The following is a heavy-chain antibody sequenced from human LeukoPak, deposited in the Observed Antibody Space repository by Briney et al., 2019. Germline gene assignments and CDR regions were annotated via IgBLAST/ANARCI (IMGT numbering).Heavy chain of an antibody. Sequence: ASVKVSCKASGYTFTSYDIHWVRQAPGQSLEWMGWIDAANGNTKYSRKSQDRVTITADKSTSTAYMELSSLRSEDTAVYYCARNTPFWSGHNWFDPWGQGTLVTVSS. V-gene: IGHV1-3*01. CDR1: GYTFTSYD. CDR2: IDAANGNT. CDR3: ARNTPFWSGHNWFDP. J-gene: IGHJ5*02. D-gene: IGHD3-3*01.